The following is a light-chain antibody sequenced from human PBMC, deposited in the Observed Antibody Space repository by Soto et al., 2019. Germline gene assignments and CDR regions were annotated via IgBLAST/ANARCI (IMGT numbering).Light chain of an antibody. V-gene: IGKV3-11*01. CDR1: HSVSTY. CDR3: QQYNNWART. CDR2: DVS. J-gene: IGKJ1*01. Sequence: DIVLIQSPATLSLSPGERATLSCRASHSVSTYVAWYQQQPGQAPRLLIYDVSSRAPGIPARFSGSGSGTDFTITIRSQEPEDFAVYYCQQYNNWARTFGQGTQV.